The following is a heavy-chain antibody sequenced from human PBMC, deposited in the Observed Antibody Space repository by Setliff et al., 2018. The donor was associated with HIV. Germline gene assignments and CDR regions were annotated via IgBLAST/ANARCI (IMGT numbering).Heavy chain of an antibody. J-gene: IGHJ3*02. CDR3: ARDRDYGGNRDAFDI. Sequence: ESLKISCTASGFTFSGYEMNWVRQAPGKGLEWIGSFYHSGSTFYNPSLKSRVTISIDRSKNEFSLKLSSVTAADTALYYCARDRDYGGNRDAFDIWGQGIMVTVSS. V-gene: IGHV4-38-2*02. CDR2: FYHSGST. CDR1: GFTFSGYE. D-gene: IGHD4-17*01.